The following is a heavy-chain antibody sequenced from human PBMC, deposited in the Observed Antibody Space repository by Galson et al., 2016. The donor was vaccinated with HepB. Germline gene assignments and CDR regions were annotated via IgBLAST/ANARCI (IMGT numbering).Heavy chain of an antibody. Sequence: TLSLTCTVSGASIDSGGYFWTWIRQHPGKGLEWVAYIHHSGNTYYNPSLKSRLTISIDTSKNHFSLRLRSVTAADTAVYYCARGDLWSGYPLDPWGQGTLVTVSS. CDR2: IHHSGNT. J-gene: IGHJ5*02. D-gene: IGHD3-3*01. CDR3: ARGDLWSGYPLDP. V-gene: IGHV4-31*03. CDR1: GASIDSGGYF.